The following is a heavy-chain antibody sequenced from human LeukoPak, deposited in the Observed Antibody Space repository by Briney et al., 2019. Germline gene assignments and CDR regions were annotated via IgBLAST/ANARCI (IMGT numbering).Heavy chain of an antibody. V-gene: IGHV4-59*01. J-gene: IGHJ4*02. CDR1: GGSISSYY. Sequence: SETLSLTCTVSGGSISSYYWSWIRQPPGKGLEWIGYVYYSGSTNYNPSLKSRVTISVDTSKNQFSLKLSSVTAADTAVYYCARTPITIFGVVPYYFDYWGQGTLVTVSS. CDR3: ARTPITIFGVVPYYFDY. CDR2: VYYSGST. D-gene: IGHD3-3*01.